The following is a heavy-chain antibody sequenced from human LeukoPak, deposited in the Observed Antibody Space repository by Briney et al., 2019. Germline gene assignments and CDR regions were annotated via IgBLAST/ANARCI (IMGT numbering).Heavy chain of an antibody. J-gene: IGHJ3*02. CDR2: IYYSGST. V-gene: IGHV4-59*01. CDR3: ARAYSSGYYYASGAFDI. CDR1: GGSISSYY. D-gene: IGHD3-22*01. Sequence: SETLSLTCTVSGGSISSYYWSWIRQPPGKGLEWIGYIYYSGSTNYNPSLKSRVTISVDTSKNQFSLKLSSVTAADTAVYYCARAYSSGYYYASGAFDIWGQGTMVTVSS.